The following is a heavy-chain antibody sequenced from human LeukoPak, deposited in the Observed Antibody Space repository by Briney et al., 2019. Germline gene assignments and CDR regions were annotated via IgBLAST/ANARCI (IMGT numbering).Heavy chain of an antibody. J-gene: IGHJ4*02. CDR3: ARTGYDSSGYYPGDY. D-gene: IGHD3-22*01. V-gene: IGHV4-34*01. CDR1: GGSFGGYY. Sequence: SETLSLTCAVYGGSFGGYYWSWIRQPPGKGLEWIGEINHSGSTNYNPSLKSRVTISVDTSKNQFSLKLSSVTAADTAVYYCARTGYDSSGYYPGDYWGQGTLVTVSS. CDR2: INHSGST.